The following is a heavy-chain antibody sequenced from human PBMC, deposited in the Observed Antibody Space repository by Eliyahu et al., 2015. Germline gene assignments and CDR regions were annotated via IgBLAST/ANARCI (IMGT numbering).Heavy chain of an antibody. D-gene: IGHD5-24*01. Sequence: EESGGGLVRPGGSLRLSCSASGFAFENYTMNWVRQVPGKGLEWLSSISRASGHIWYADSIKGRFTISRENAKNSLFLQLTSLREDDTALYYCAKVRAQATEGDGFDSWGQGIHVAVSS. CDR2: ISRASGHI. CDR1: GFAFENYT. CDR3: AKVRAQATEGDGFDS. V-gene: IGHV3-21*06. J-gene: IGHJ4*02.